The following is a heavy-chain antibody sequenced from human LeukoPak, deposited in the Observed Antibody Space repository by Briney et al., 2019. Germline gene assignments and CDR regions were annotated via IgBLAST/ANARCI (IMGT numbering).Heavy chain of an antibody. CDR3: AKEIYGDSTGGRFQE. J-gene: IGHJ1*01. V-gene: IGHV3-23*01. CDR2: ISCSGGST. D-gene: IGHD4-17*01. CDR1: GFTFSSYA. Sequence: PGGSLRLYCAAPGFTFSSYAMRWVRQAPGKGVEWGSVISCSGGSTYYADSVKGRFTLSRDNSKNKPYLQVNNLGAEHRAGCLFAKEIYGDSTGGRFQEWGRDGMVTASS.